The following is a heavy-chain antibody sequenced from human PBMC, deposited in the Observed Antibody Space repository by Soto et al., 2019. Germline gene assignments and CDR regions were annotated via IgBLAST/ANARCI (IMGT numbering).Heavy chain of an antibody. D-gene: IGHD6-19*01. Sequence: ASVKVSCKASGYTFTSYAMHWVREAPGQRLEWMGWINAGNGNTKYSQKFQGRVTITRDTSASTAYMELSSLRSEDTAVYYCASIVRSSGWYGVIWGQGTMVTVSS. CDR3: ASIVRSSGWYGVI. CDR1: GYTFTSYA. CDR2: INAGNGNT. J-gene: IGHJ3*02. V-gene: IGHV1-3*01.